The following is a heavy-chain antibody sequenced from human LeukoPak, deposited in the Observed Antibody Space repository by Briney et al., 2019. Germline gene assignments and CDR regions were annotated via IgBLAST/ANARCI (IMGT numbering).Heavy chain of an antibody. CDR2: INSDGSWT. CDR1: GNYW. D-gene: IGHD2/OR15-2a*01. J-gene: IGHJ4*02. Sequence: GGSLRLSCAASGNYWMHWVRQAPGKGLVWVSHINSDGSWTSYADSVKGRFTISKDNARNTVYLQMNNLRAEDTAVYYCVSFYEAYWGRGTLVTVSS. CDR3: VSFYEAY. V-gene: IGHV3-74*01.